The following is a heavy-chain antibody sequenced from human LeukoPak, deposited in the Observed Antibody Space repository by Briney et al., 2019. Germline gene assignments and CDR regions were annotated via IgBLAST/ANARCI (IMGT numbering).Heavy chain of an antibody. CDR2: ISGSGGST. CDR3: AKGIHFGYSYGYSFDY. Sequence: GGSLRLSCAASGFTFSSYAVSRVRQAPGKGLEWVSTISGSGGSTYYAVSVKGRFTISRDNSKNTLYLQMNSLRAEDTAVYYCAKGIHFGYSYGYSFDYWGQGTLVTVSS. J-gene: IGHJ4*02. CDR1: GFTFSSYA. V-gene: IGHV3-23*01. D-gene: IGHD5-18*01.